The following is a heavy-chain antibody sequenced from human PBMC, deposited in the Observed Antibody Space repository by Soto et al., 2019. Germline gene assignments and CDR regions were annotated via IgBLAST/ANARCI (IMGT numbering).Heavy chain of an antibody. CDR3: AADPASRRGYYYYGMDV. D-gene: IGHD2-2*01. Sequence: ASVKVSCKASGFTFTSSAMQWVRQARGQRLEWIGWIVVGSGNTNYAQKFQERVTITRDMSTSTAYMELSSLRSEDTAVYYCAADPASRRGYYYYGMDVWGQGITVTVSS. V-gene: IGHV1-58*02. CDR1: GFTFTSSA. J-gene: IGHJ6*02. CDR2: IVVGSGNT.